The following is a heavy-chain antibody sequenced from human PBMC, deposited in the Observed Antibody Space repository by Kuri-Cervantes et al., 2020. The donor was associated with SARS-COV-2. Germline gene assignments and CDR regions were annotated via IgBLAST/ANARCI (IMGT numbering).Heavy chain of an antibody. CDR2: IIPILGTA. CDR3: ARGGWFRKPAAISYYYYYMDV. Sequence: SVKVSCKASGGTFSSYAISWVRQAPGQGLEWMGGIIPILGTANYAQKFQGRVTITADESTSTAYMELSSLRSEDTAVYYCARGGWFRKPAAISYYYYYMDVWGKGTTVTVSS. CDR1: GGTFSSYA. J-gene: IGHJ6*03. D-gene: IGHD2-2*01. V-gene: IGHV1-69*13.